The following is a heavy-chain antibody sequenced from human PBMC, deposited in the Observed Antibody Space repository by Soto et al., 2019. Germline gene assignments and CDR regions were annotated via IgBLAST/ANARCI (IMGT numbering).Heavy chain of an antibody. CDR1: GYTFTSYS. CDR2: INSGNGNT. D-gene: IGHD3-3*01. J-gene: IGHJ3*02. V-gene: IGHV1-3*01. Sequence: QVQLVQSGAEVKKPGASVKVSCKTSGYTFTSYSIEWVRQAPGQRLEWVGWINSGNGNTKYSQKFQDRVTIIRDTSATTVYLELRSLRSEDTAVYYCAREHDSWSLYAFDMWGQGTRVTVSS. CDR3: AREHDSWSLYAFDM.